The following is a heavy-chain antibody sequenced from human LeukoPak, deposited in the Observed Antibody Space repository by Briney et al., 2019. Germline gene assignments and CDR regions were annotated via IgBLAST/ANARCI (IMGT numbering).Heavy chain of an antibody. D-gene: IGHD6-13*01. V-gene: IGHV3-30*03. CDR3: AREVAAAGCDY. J-gene: IGHJ4*02. CDR1: GFGFSRYW. Sequence: GSLRLSCAASGFGFSRYWMHWVRQAPGKGLEWVAVISYDGSNKYYADSVKGRFTISRDNSKNTLYLQMNSLRAEDTAVYYCAREVAAAGCDYWGQGTLVTVSS. CDR2: ISYDGSNK.